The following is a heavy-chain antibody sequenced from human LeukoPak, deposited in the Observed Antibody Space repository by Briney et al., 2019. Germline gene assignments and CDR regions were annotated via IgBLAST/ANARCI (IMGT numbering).Heavy chain of an antibody. Sequence: ASVKVSCKASGYTFTSYDINWVRQATGQGLEWMGWMNPNSGNTGYAQKFQGRVTMTRNTSISTAYMELSSLRSEDTAVYYCARDLISIESAFDIWGQGTMVTVSS. V-gene: IGHV1-8*01. CDR1: GYTFTSYD. J-gene: IGHJ3*02. CDR2: MNPNSGNT. CDR3: ARDLISIESAFDI.